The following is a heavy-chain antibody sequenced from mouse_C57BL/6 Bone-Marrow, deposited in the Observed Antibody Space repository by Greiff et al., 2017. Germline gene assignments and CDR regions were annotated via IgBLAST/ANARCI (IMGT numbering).Heavy chain of an antibody. J-gene: IGHJ1*03. CDR3: ARWSNWYFDV. CDR2: IYPGSGST. D-gene: IGHD5-1*01. V-gene: IGHV1-55*01. Sequence: QVQLQQSGAELVKPGASVKMSCKASGYTFTSYWITWVKQRPGQGLEWIGDIYPGSGSTNYNEKFKSKATLTVDTSSSTAYMQLSSLTSEDSAVYYCARWSNWYFDVWGTGTTVTVSS. CDR1: GYTFTSYW.